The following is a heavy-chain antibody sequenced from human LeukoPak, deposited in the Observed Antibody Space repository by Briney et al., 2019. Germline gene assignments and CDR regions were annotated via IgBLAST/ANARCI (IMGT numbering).Heavy chain of an antibody. CDR1: GFTFDDYG. J-gene: IGHJ4*02. D-gene: IGHD3-10*01. V-gene: IGHV3-20*04. CDR2: INWNGGST. Sequence: PGGSLRLSCAASGFTFDDYGMSWVRQVPGKGLEWVSGINWNGGSTGYADSVKGRFTISRDNAKNSLYLQMNSLRAEDTALYYCARSWGGSYYLGFDYWGQGTLVTVPS. CDR3: ARSWGGSYYLGFDY.